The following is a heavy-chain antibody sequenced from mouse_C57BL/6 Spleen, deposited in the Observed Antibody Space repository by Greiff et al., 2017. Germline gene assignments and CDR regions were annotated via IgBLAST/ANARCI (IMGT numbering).Heavy chain of an antibody. CDR1: GYTFTSYW. CDR2: IDPSDSYT. CDR3: ARFPITTVVAGDFYYAMDY. J-gene: IGHJ4*01. V-gene: IGHV1-50*01. Sequence: QVQLKESGAELVKPGASVKLSCKASGYTFTSYWMQWVKQRPGQGLEWIGEIDPSDSYTNYNQKFKGKATLTVDTSSSTAYMQLSSLTSEDSAVYYCARFPITTVVAGDFYYAMDYWGQGTSVTVSS. D-gene: IGHD1-1*01.